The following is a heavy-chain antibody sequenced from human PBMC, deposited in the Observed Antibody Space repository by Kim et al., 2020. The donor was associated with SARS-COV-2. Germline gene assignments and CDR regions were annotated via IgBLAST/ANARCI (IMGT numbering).Heavy chain of an antibody. CDR2: IKSKADGGTT. CDR1: GFTFTNAW. CDR3: STGGGMTAPGLDY. Sequence: GGSLRLSCAASGFTFTNAWMSWVRQAPGKGLEWVGRIKSKADGGTTDYAAPVKGRFTISRDDSGNILYLEMNSLKTEDTAVYYCSTGGGMTAPGLDYWGQGTLVTVSS. V-gene: IGHV3-15*01. J-gene: IGHJ4*02. D-gene: IGHD6-13*01.